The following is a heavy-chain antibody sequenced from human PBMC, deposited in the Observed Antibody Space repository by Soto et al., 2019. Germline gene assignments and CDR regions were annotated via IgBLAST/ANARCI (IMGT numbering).Heavy chain of an antibody. J-gene: IGHJ4*02. Sequence: EVQLVESGGGLVRPGGSLTLSCAASGFTFSSYTMDWVRQAPGQGLEWVSSITSGSSHIYYADSVKGRFTISRDNAKNSLYPQMNNLRAEDTAVYYCARVRYSGHDFTGDLGYWGLGTLVTVST. CDR1: GFTFSSYT. D-gene: IGHD5-12*01. CDR3: ARVRYSGHDFTGDLGY. V-gene: IGHV3-21*01. CDR2: ITSGSSHI.